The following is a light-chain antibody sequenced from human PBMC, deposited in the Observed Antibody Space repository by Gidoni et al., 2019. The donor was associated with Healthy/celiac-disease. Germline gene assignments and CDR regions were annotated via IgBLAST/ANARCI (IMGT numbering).Light chain of an antibody. V-gene: IGKV4-1*01. CDR2: LAS. J-gene: IGKJ4*01. Sequence: DIVMTQSPDSLAVSLGERATINCKSSQSVLYSSNNKNYLSWYQQKPGQPPKLLIYLASTRESGVPDRFSCSGSGTDFTLTISSLQAEDVAVYYCQQYYSTPPVTFGGGTKVEIK. CDR3: QQYYSTPPVT. CDR1: QSVLYSSNNKNY.